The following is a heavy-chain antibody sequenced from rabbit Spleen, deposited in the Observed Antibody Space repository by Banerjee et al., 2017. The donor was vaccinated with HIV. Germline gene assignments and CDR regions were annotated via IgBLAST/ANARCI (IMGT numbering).Heavy chain of an antibody. Sequence: QEQLVESGGGLVQPEGSLTLTCTASGFSFSSSYYMCWVRQAPGKGLAWIACIYAGSSDSTYYASWVNGRFTISKTSSTTVTLQMTSLTAADTATYFCARSADIGGNDYLDLWGPGTLVTVS. CDR2: IYAGSSDST. D-gene: IGHD8-1*01. J-gene: IGHJ4*01. CDR1: GFSFSSSYY. V-gene: IGHV1S45*01. CDR3: ARSADIGGNDYLDL.